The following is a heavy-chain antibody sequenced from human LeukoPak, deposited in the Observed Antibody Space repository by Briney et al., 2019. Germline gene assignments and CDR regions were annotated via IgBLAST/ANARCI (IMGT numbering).Heavy chain of an antibody. Sequence: ASVKVSCKVSGYTLTELSMHWVRQAPGKGLEWMGSFDPEDGETIYAQKFQGRVTMTEDTSTDTAYMELSSLRSEDTAVYYCATVLCSSTSCYLGAFDIWGQGTMVNVSS. CDR3: ATVLCSSTSCYLGAFDI. J-gene: IGHJ3*02. CDR2: FDPEDGET. CDR1: GYTLTELS. V-gene: IGHV1-24*01. D-gene: IGHD2-2*01.